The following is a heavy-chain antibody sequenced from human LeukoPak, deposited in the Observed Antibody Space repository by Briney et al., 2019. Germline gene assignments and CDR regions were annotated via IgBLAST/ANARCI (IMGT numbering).Heavy chain of an antibody. V-gene: IGHV3-21*01. Sequence: PGGSLRLSCAASEFTFSTYSMNWVRQAPGKGLEWVSSISSGSTYIYYADSVKGRFTISRDNSKNTLYLQMNSLRAEDTAVYYCAKSRRDGYNIVGDYWGQGTLVTVSS. J-gene: IGHJ4*02. CDR3: AKSRRDGYNIVGDY. D-gene: IGHD5-24*01. CDR1: EFTFSTYS. CDR2: ISSGSTYI.